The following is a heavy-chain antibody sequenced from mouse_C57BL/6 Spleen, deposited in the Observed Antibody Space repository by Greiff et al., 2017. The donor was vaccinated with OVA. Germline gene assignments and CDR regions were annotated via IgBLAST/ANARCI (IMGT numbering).Heavy chain of an antibody. CDR1: GYSFTDYN. J-gene: IGHJ3*01. D-gene: IGHD1-1*01. CDR3: ARCYYGSSAWFAY. CDR2: INPNYGTT. V-gene: IGHV1-39*01. Sequence: VQLKESGPELVKPGASVKISCKASGYSFTDYNMNWVKQSNGKSLEWIGVINPNYGTTSYNQKFKGKATLTVDQSSSTAYMQLNSLTSEDSAVYYCARCYYGSSAWFAYWGQGTLVTVSA.